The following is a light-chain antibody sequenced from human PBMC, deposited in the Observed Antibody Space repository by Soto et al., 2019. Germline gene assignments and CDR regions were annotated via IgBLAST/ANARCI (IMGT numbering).Light chain of an antibody. CDR1: QSVSSY. J-gene: IGKJ5*01. CDR3: QQRSNGPPIT. V-gene: IGKV3-11*01. Sequence: ETVLTPSDESLSLSPGERATLSCSASQSVSSYLAWYQQKPGQAPRLLIYDASNRATGIPARFSGSGSGTDFTLTISSLEPEDFAVYYCQQRSNGPPITFGQGTRLEIK. CDR2: DAS.